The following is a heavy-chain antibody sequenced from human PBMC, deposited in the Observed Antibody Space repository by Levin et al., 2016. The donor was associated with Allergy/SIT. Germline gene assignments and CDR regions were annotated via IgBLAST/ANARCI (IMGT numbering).Heavy chain of an antibody. CDR1: GYTFASYD. CDR3: ARDYIVTTTIKYFDS. V-gene: IGHV1-8*01. J-gene: IGHJ4*02. D-gene: IGHD5-12*01. Sequence: ASVKVSCKASGYTFASYDINWVRQATGQGLEWMGWMNPNSGYTAYAQKFQGRVTMARNTSISTAYMELSSLRSEDTAVYYCARDYIVTTTIKYFDSWGQGTLVTVSS. CDR2: MNPNSGYT.